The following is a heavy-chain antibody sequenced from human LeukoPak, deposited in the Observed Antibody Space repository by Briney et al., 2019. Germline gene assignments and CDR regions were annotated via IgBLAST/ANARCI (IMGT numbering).Heavy chain of an antibody. J-gene: IGHJ4*02. Sequence: GGSLRPSCAASGFTFNSYHMSWVRQAPGKGLDWVSAISSGGDSTWYSDSVKGRFTISRDNSKSTLYLQMSNLRAEDTAVYYCAKHQVRSHDYWGQGTLVTVSS. CDR3: AKHQVRSHDY. V-gene: IGHV3-23*01. CDR2: ISSGGDST. CDR1: GFTFNSYH.